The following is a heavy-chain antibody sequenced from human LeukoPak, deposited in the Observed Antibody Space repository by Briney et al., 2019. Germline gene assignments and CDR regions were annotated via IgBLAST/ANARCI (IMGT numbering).Heavy chain of an antibody. V-gene: IGHV3-48*03. CDR1: GFTFSSYE. CDR2: ISSSGSTI. Sequence: GGSLRLSCAASGFTFSSYEMNWVGQAPGKGLEGVSYISSSGSTIYYADSVKGRFTISRDNAKNSLYLQMNSLRAEDTAVYYCARSGYSGYTSFDYWGQGTLVTVSS. CDR3: ARSGYSGYTSFDY. D-gene: IGHD5-12*01. J-gene: IGHJ4*02.